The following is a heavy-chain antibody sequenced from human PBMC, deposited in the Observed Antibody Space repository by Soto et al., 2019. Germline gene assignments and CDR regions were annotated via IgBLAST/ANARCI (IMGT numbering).Heavy chain of an antibody. J-gene: IGHJ6*02. D-gene: IGHD3-22*01. CDR3: ARPYEGGYSSNHHYYYALDV. CDR1: GGTFSRYS. V-gene: IGHV1-69*05. CDR2: IVPIFGTR. Sequence: SVKVSCKISGGTFSRYSISWVRQALGQGLEWMGGIVPIFGTRNYAQKFQDRVTITTDESATTAHMELSNLRSEDTAVYYCARPYEGGYSSNHHYYYALDVWGQGTAVTVSS.